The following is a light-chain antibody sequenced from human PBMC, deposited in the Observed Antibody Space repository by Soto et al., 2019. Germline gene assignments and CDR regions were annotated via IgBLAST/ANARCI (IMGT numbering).Light chain of an antibody. CDR3: SSYTSSSGYV. CDR1: SSDVGGYNY. J-gene: IGLJ1*01. CDR2: DVS. V-gene: IGLV2-14*01. Sequence: QSALTQPASVSGSPGQSITISCTGPSSDVGGYNYVSWYQQHPGKAPKLMINDVSNRPSGVSNRFSGSKSGNTASLTISGLQAGDEADYYCSSYTSSSGYVFGTGTKVTVL.